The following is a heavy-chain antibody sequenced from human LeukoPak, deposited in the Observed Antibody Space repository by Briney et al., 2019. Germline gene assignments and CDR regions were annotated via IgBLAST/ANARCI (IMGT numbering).Heavy chain of an antibody. J-gene: IGHJ4*02. V-gene: IGHV3-23*01. CDR2: ISGGGGST. Sequence: PGGSLRLSCAASGFTFSSYAMSWVRQAPGKGLEWVSGISGGGGSTYYADSVKGRFTISRDNSKNTLYLQINSLRAEDTAVYYCARGSQRYYYDSSGYYYAYYFDYWGQGTLVTVSS. CDR1: GFTFSSYA. CDR3: ARGSQRYYYDSSGYYYAYYFDY. D-gene: IGHD3-22*01.